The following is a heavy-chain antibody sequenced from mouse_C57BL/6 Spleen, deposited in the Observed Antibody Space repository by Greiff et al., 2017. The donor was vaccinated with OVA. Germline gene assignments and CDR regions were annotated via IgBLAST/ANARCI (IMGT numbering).Heavy chain of an antibody. V-gene: IGHV1-69*01. CDR3: ARGGDYSNSTTEYFDV. Sequence: QVQLQQPGAELVMPGASVKLSCKASGYTFTSYWMHWVKQRPGQGLEWIGEIDPSDSYTNSNQKFKGKSTLTVDKSSSTAYMQLSSLTSEDSAVYYCARGGDYSNSTTEYFDVWGTGTTVTVSS. J-gene: IGHJ1*03. CDR2: IDPSDSYT. CDR1: GYTFTSYW. D-gene: IGHD2-5*01.